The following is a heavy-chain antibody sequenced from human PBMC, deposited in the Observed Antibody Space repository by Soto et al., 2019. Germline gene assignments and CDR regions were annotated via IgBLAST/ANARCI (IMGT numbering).Heavy chain of an antibody. J-gene: IGHJ6*02. D-gene: IGHD2-15*01. CDR3: ARQAGGGRHYYGMDV. V-gene: IGHV4-39*01. CDR1: GGSISSNSYF. Sequence: SETLSPTCTVSGGSISSNSYFWGWIRQPPGKGLEWIANIFYSGSAYYNPSLKSRITISVDTSKNQFSLRLSSVTAADTAVYYCARQAGGGRHYYGMDVWGQGTTVTVSS. CDR2: IFYSGSA.